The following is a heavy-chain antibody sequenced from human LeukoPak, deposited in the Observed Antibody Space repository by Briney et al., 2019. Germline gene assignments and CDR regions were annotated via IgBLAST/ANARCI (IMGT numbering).Heavy chain of an antibody. Sequence: PGGSLRLSCAASGFTFSSYEMNWVRQAPGKGLEWVSYISSSGSTIYYADSVKGRFTISRDNAKNSLYLQMNSLRAEDTAVYYCAKDWEYYGSGSPDYWGQGTLVAVSS. V-gene: IGHV3-48*03. CDR3: AKDWEYYGSGSPDY. CDR1: GFTFSSYE. CDR2: ISSSGSTI. D-gene: IGHD3-10*01. J-gene: IGHJ4*02.